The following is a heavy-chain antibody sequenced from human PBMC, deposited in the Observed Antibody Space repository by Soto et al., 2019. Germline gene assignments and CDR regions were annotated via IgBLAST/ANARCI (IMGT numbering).Heavy chain of an antibody. J-gene: IGHJ4*02. V-gene: IGHV4-31*03. D-gene: IGHD2-8*01. CDR1: GGSISSGGYY. Sequence: SETLSLTCTVSGGSISSGGYYWSWIRQHPGKGLEWIGYIYYSGSTYYNPSLKSRVTISVDTSKNQFSLSLRSVTAADTAVYYCASHRTFWPFDYWGQGTVVTVSS. CDR2: IYYSGST. CDR3: ASHRTFWPFDY.